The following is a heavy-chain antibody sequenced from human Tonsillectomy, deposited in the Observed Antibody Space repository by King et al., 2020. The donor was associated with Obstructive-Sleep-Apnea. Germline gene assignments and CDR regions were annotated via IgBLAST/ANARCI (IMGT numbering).Heavy chain of an antibody. Sequence: QVQLQQWGAGLLKPTDTLSLTCAVYGGSFSDYYWSWIRQPPGKGLEWIGEINHSGSTNFNPSLKSRVTISVDMSKNQFSLKLTFVTAADTAVYYCARGSGAADVNWFDPWGQGALVTVSS. CDR3: ARGSGAADVNWFDP. CDR1: GGSFSDYY. CDR2: INHSGST. V-gene: IGHV4-34*01. D-gene: IGHD6-13*01. J-gene: IGHJ5*02.